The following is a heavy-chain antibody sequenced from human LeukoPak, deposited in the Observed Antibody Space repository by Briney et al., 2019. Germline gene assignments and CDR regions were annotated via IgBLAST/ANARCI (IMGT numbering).Heavy chain of an antibody. CDR2: IIPIFGTA. CDR1: GGTFSNYA. CDR3: AREVMAGPDSFDI. Sequence: SVKVSCKASGGTFSNYAISWVRQAPGQGLEWMGGIIPIFGTANYAQKFRGRVTITADKSTRTAYMELSSLRSEDTAVYYCAREVMAGPDSFDIWGQGTMVTVSS. D-gene: IGHD6-19*01. V-gene: IGHV1-69*06. J-gene: IGHJ3*02.